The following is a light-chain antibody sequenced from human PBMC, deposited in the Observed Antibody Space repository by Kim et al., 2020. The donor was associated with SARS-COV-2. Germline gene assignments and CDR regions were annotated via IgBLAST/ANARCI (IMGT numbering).Light chain of an antibody. CDR3: QVWDSSSDHPV. CDR2: YDS. Sequence: APGKTARIPCGGNNIGSKSVHWYQKKPGQAPVLVIYYDSDRPSGIPERFSGSNSGNTATLTISRVEAGDEADYYCQVWDSSSDHPVFGGGTKLTVL. J-gene: IGLJ3*02. CDR1: NIGSKS. V-gene: IGLV3-21*04.